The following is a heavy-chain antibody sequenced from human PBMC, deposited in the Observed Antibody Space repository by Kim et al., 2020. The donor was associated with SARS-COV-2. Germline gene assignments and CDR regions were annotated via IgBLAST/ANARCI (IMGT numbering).Heavy chain of an antibody. CDR3: ARRSLGYCSRTSCYSGFDP. V-gene: IGHV4-59*08. CDR2: IYYSGST. J-gene: IGHJ5*02. D-gene: IGHD2-2*01. CDR1: GGSISSYY. Sequence: SETLSLTCTVSGGSISSYYWSWIRQPPGKGLEWIGYIYYSGSTNYNPSLKSRVTISVDTSKNQFSLKLSSVTAADTAVYYCARRSLGYCSRTSCYSGFDPWGQGTLVTVSS.